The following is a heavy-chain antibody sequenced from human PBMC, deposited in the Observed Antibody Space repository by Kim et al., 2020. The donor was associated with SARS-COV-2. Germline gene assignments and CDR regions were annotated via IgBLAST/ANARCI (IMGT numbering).Heavy chain of an antibody. D-gene: IGHD2-2*01. CDR3: AAHRYCSSSSCYFYLPDYYYGMDV. CDR2: ISSSGSTI. J-gene: IGHJ6*02. CDR1: GFTFSSYE. Sequence: SLRLSCAASGFTFSSYEMNWVRQAPGKGLEWVSYISSSGSTIYYADSVKGRFTISRDNAKNSLYLQMNSLRAEDTAVYYCAAHRYCSSSSCYFYLPDYYYGMDVWGQGTTVTVSS. V-gene: IGHV3-48*03.